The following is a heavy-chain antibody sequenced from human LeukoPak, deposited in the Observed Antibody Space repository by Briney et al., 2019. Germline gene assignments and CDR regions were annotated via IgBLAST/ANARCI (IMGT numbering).Heavy chain of an antibody. CDR1: GFTFSGSA. Sequence: PGGSLRLSCAASGFTFSGSAMPWVRQASGKGLEWVGRIRSKANSYATAYAASVKGRFTISRDDSKNTAYLQMNSLKTEDTAVYYCTRHLDGYGMDVWGQGTTVTVSS. CDR3: TRHLDGYGMDV. D-gene: IGHD1-1*01. CDR2: IRSKANSYAT. V-gene: IGHV3-73*01. J-gene: IGHJ6*02.